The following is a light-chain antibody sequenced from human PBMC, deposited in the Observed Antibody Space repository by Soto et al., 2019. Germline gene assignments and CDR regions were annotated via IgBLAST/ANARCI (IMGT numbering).Light chain of an antibody. CDR2: GVT. J-gene: IGLJ1*01. CDR1: SSDFGAYNY. V-gene: IGLV2-14*01. Sequence: QSALTQPASVSGSPGQSITMSCTGTSSDFGAYNYVSWYQQHPGEAPKLIIYGVTNRPSGVSYRFSGSKSDYTASLTISGLQAEDEADYYCSSYSTSFFYVFGTGTKVTVL. CDR3: SSYSTSFFYV.